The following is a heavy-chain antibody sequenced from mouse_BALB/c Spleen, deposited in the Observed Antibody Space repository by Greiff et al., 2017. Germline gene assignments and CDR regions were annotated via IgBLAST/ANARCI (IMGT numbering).Heavy chain of an antibody. V-gene: IGHV1S29*02. Sequence: VQLQQSGPELVKPGASVKISCKASGYTFTDYNMHWVKQSHGKSLEWIGYIYPYNGGTGYNQKFKSKATLTVDNSSSTAYLQLRSLTSEDSAVYDCAREDYYGSSYDYAIDYWGQGTSVTVSS. CDR1: GYTFTDYN. D-gene: IGHD1-1*01. CDR3: AREDYYGSSYDYAIDY. CDR2: IYPYNGGT. J-gene: IGHJ4*01.